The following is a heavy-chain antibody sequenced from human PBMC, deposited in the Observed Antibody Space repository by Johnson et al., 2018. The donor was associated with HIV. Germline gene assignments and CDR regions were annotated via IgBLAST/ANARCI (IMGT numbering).Heavy chain of an antibody. CDR3: TTARTYF. Sequence: QVQLVESGGGVVQPGGSLRLSCAASGFTFSSYAMHWVRQAPGKGLDWVAVISYDGSNKYYADSVKGRFTISRDNSKNTLYLQINSLKTEDTAVYYCTTARTYFWGQGTMVTVSS. CDR2: ISYDGSNK. J-gene: IGHJ3*01. CDR1: GFTFSSYA. D-gene: IGHD2-8*01. V-gene: IGHV3-30-3*02.